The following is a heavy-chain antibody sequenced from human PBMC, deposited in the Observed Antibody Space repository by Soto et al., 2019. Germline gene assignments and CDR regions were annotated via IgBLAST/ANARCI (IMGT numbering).Heavy chain of an antibody. D-gene: IGHD3-10*01. CDR2: IYSSGST. Sequence: PSETLSLTWTVSGGSISSYYWSWIRQPPGKGLEWIGYIYSSGSTNYNPSPKSRVTISVDTSKNQFSLKLSSVTAADTAAYYCGSDLADPEGSGSYYNGWFDHWCPGTLVTVFS. CDR1: GGSISSYY. J-gene: IGHJ5*02. CDR3: GSDLADPEGSGSYYNGWFDH. V-gene: IGHV4-59*01.